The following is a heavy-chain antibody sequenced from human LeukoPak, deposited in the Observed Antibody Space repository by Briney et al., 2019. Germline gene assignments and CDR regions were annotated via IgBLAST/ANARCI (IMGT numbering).Heavy chain of an antibody. CDR1: GGTFSSYA. CDR3: ARGITIFGAVHYYYMDV. J-gene: IGHJ6*03. V-gene: IGHV1-69*05. Sequence: ASVKVSCKASGGTFSSYAISWVRQAPGQGLEWMGGIIPIFGTANYAQKLQGRVTMTTDTSTSTAYMELRSLRSDDTAVYYCARGITIFGAVHYYYMDVWGKGTTVTVSS. CDR2: IIPIFGTA. D-gene: IGHD3-3*01.